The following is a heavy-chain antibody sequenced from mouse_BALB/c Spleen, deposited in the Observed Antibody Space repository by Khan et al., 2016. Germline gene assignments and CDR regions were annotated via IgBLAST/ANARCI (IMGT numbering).Heavy chain of an antibody. J-gene: IGHJ2*01. CDR1: GYSITSDYA. CDR3: ARGGYYDYFDY. Sequence: QLEESGPGLVEPSQSLSLTCTVTGYSITSDYAWNWIRQFPGNKLEWMGYISYSGSTSYNPSLKSRISITRDTSKNQFFLQLNSVTTEDTATYYCARGGYYDYFDYWGQGTTLTVSS. V-gene: IGHV3-2*02. CDR2: ISYSGST. D-gene: IGHD2-3*01.